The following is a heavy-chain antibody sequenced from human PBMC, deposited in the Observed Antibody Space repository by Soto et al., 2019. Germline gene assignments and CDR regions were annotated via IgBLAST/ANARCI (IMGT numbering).Heavy chain of an antibody. CDR2: INHSGST. J-gene: IGHJ6*02. V-gene: IGHV4-34*01. CDR3: AASGYYYYYYGMDV. Sequence: TSETLSLTCAVYGGSFSGYYWSRIRQPPGKGLEWIGEINHSGSTNYNPSLKSRVTISVDTSKNQFSLKLSSVTAADTAVYYCAASGYYYYYYGMDVWGQGTTVTVSS. D-gene: IGHD3-9*01. CDR1: GGSFSGYY.